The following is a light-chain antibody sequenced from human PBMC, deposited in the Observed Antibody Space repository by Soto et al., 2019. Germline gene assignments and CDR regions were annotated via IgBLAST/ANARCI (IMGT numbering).Light chain of an antibody. CDR1: QSVSNNY. J-gene: IGKJ1*01. CDR2: GAS. V-gene: IGKV3-20*01. Sequence: EIVLTQSPGTLSLSPGERATLSCRASQSVSNNYLAWYQQKPGQAPRLLIYGASSRATGVPDRFSGSGSGTDFTLTISRLESADFAVYYCQQHANSPWTFGQGTKVEIK. CDR3: QQHANSPWT.